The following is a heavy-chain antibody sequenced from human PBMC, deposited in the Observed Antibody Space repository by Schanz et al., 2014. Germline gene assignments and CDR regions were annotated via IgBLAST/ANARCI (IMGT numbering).Heavy chain of an antibody. CDR1: GGSISSSSYY. V-gene: IGHV4-39*01. CDR3: ARLMVPGWFDP. Sequence: QLQLQESGPGLVKPSETLSLTCTVSGGSISSSSYYWGWIRQPPGKGLEWIGTIDDTGSTYYTPSRGGRLPMSVDPSKSQLPVQLTSVTAADTAVYYCARLMVPGWFDPWGQGQLVTVSS. CDR2: IDDTGST. D-gene: IGHD3-10*01. J-gene: IGHJ5*02.